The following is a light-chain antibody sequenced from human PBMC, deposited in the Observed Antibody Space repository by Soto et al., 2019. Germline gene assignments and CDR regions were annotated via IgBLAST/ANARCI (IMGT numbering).Light chain of an antibody. Sequence: EIVLTQSPGTLSLSPGERATLSCRASQSVRSSYLAWYQQKPGQAPRLLIYGASSRATGIPDRFSGTGSGTDFTLTISRLETEDFAVYYCQQYGSSAYTFGQGTKLEIK. J-gene: IGKJ2*01. CDR3: QQYGSSAYT. CDR2: GAS. V-gene: IGKV3-20*01. CDR1: QSVRSSY.